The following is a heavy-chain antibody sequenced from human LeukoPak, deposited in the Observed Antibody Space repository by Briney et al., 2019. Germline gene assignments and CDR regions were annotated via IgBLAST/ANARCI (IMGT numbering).Heavy chain of an antibody. CDR2: INHSGST. V-gene: IGHV4-34*01. CDR3: ARGRGYGYRYYYYYYMDV. D-gene: IGHD5-18*01. J-gene: IGHJ6*03. CDR1: GGSFSGYY. Sequence: SETLSLTCAVYGGSFSGYYWSWIRRPPGKGLEWIGEINHSGSTNYNPSLKSRVTISVDTSKNQFSLKLSSVTAADTAVYYCARGRGYGYRYYYYYYMDVWGKGTTVTVSS.